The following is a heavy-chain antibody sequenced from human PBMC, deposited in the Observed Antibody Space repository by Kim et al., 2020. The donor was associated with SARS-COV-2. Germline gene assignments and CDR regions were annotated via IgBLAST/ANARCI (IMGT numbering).Heavy chain of an antibody. CDR2: IRSKANSYAT. J-gene: IGHJ4*02. CDR1: GFTFSGSA. D-gene: IGHD6-6*01. V-gene: IGHV3-73*01. Sequence: GGSLRLSCAASGFTFSGSAMHWVRQASGKGLEWVGRIRSKANSYATAYAASVKGRFTISRDDSKNTAYLQMNSLKTEDTAVYYCFLYSSSSLGYWGQGTLVTVSS. CDR3: FLYSSSSLGY.